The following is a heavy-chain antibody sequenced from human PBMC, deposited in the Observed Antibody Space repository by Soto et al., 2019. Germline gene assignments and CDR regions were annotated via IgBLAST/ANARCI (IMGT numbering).Heavy chain of an antibody. CDR2: IYYSGST. Sequence: SETRSLTCTVSGGSISSYYWSWIRQPPGKGLEWIGYIYYSGSTNYNPSLKSRVTISVDTSKNQFSLKLSSVTAADTAVYYCARAPQYLWFGELDYFDYWGQGTLVTVSS. J-gene: IGHJ4*02. D-gene: IGHD3-10*01. CDR1: GGSISSYY. V-gene: IGHV4-59*01. CDR3: ARAPQYLWFGELDYFDY.